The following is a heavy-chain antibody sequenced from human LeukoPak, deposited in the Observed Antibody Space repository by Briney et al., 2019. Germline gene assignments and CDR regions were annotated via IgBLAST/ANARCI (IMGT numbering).Heavy chain of an antibody. CDR1: GYTFTSYG. D-gene: IGHD3-3*01. CDR2: ISAYNGNT. Sequence: GASVKVSCKASGYTFTSYGISWVRQAPGQGLEWMGWISAYNGNTNYAQKFQGRVTMTTDTATSTDYMERRSLGSDDTAVYYCASQNGWGLEWLLDHRANNWFDPWGQGTLVTVSS. CDR3: ASQNGWGLEWLLDHRANNWFDP. V-gene: IGHV1-18*01. J-gene: IGHJ5*02.